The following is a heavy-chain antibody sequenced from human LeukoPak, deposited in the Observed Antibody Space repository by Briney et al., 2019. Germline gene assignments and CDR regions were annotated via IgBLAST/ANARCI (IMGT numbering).Heavy chain of an antibody. CDR2: ISGSGGST. J-gene: IGHJ4*02. D-gene: IGHD5-12*01. Sequence: GGSLRLSCAASGFTFSSYAMSWVRQAPGKGLEWVSAISGSGGSTYYADSVKGRFTISRDNSKNTLYLQMNSLRAEDTAVYYCAKDPQDSGYDLDYFDYWGQGTLVTVSS. CDR1: GFTFSSYA. V-gene: IGHV3-23*01. CDR3: AKDPQDSGYDLDYFDY.